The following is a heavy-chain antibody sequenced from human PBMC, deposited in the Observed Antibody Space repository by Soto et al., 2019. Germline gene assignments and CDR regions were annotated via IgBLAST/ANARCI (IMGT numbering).Heavy chain of an antibody. Sequence: SLRLSCAASGFTFSDYYMSWIRQAPGKGLEWVSYISSSGSTIYYADSVKGRFTISRDNAKNSLYLQMNSLRAEDTAVYYCARDRLFGPAAPNWFDPWGQGTLVTVSS. V-gene: IGHV3-11*01. J-gene: IGHJ5*02. CDR1: GFTFSDYY. D-gene: IGHD2-15*01. CDR2: ISSSGSTI. CDR3: ARDRLFGPAAPNWFDP.